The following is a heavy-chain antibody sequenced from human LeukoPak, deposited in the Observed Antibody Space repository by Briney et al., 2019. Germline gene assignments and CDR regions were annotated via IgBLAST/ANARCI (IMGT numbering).Heavy chain of an antibody. CDR1: GFTFSTYP. Sequence: PGGSLRLSCAASGFTFSTYPMHWVRQAPGKGLEWVAVMSFDGDSEYYSDSVRGRFTVSRDNAKSTLYLQMNSLRPEDTAVYYCARDDYGIAARGPVDYWGQGTLVTVSS. CDR2: MSFDGDSE. D-gene: IGHD6-6*01. CDR3: ARDDYGIAARGPVDY. V-gene: IGHV3-30-3*01. J-gene: IGHJ4*02.